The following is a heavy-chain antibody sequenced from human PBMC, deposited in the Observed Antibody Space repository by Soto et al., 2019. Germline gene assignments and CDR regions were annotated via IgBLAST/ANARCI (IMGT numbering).Heavy chain of an antibody. CDR3: ARAVYCTTANCWDDFHYYNIDV. CDR1: GDSINNTYW. CDR2: IYPTERI. D-gene: IGHD2-2*01. J-gene: IGHJ6*02. Sequence: QVQLQQSGPGLVKPSGTLSLTCFVSGDSINNTYWWSWVRQAPEKGLEWVGEIYPTERISYMPSLRGRITLSVDTSKHQFSLKLTSVTAADTAVYYCARAVYCTTANCWDDFHYYNIDVWGQGTAVTVSS. V-gene: IGHV4-4*02.